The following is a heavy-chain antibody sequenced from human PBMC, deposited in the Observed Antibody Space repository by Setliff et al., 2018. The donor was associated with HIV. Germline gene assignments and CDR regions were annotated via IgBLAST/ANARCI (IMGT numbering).Heavy chain of an antibody. CDR3: AKQGYSDSLYAFDV. V-gene: IGHV1-2*06. Sequence: ASVKVSCKTSGYTFTAYYIYWVRQTPGHGLELMGRIHPNTGSTNYLQEFQGRVTITRDTSMSTVYMALTGLTSDDTAVYYCAKQGYSDSLYAFDVWGQGTMVTVSS. D-gene: IGHD1-26*01. CDR1: GYTFTAYY. CDR2: IHPNTGST. J-gene: IGHJ3*01.